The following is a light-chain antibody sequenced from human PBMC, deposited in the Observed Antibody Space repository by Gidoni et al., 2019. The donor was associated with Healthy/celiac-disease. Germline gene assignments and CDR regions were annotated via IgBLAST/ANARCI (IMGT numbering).Light chain of an antibody. Sequence: DIQMTQSPSSLSASVGDRVTLTCRASQSISSYLNWYQHKPGKAPKLLIYAAASLQSGVPSRFSGSGSGTDFTLTISSLQPVDFATYYCQQSYRTRTFGQGTKVEIK. CDR2: AAA. CDR1: QSISSY. V-gene: IGKV1-39*01. J-gene: IGKJ1*01. CDR3: QQSYRTRT.